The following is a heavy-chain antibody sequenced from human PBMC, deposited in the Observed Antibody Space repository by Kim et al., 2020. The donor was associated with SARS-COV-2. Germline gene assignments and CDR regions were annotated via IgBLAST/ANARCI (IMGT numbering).Heavy chain of an antibody. Sequence: LKSRVTISVDTSKNQFSLKLSSVTAADTAVYYCASSPSREYGSGPYYFDYWGQGTLVTVSS. D-gene: IGHD3-10*01. CDR3: ASSPSREYGSGPYYFDY. V-gene: IGHV4-59*01. J-gene: IGHJ4*02.